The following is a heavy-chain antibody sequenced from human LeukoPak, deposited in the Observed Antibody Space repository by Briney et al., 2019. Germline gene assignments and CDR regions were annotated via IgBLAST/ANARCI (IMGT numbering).Heavy chain of an antibody. V-gene: IGHV3-30-3*01. CDR3: ARGQPYQLLNLNPLQY. Sequence: PGRSLRLSCAASEFTFSSYAMHWVRQAPGKGLEWVAVISHDGRNKYYAGFVEGRFTISRDNSKNTLFLQMSSPRAEDTAVYFCARGQPYQLLNLNPLQYWGQGTLVTVSS. J-gene: IGHJ4*02. CDR1: EFTFSSYA. D-gene: IGHD2-2*01. CDR2: ISHDGRNK.